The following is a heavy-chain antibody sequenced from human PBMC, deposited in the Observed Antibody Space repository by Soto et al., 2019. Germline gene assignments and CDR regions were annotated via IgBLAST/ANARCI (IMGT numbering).Heavy chain of an antibody. D-gene: IGHD3-22*01. Sequence: ASVKVSCKASGYTFTSYDINWVRQATGQGLEWMGWMNRNSGNTGYAQKFQGRVTMTWNTSISTAYMELSSLRSEDTAVYYCARQPPVVITGDYYYYYGMDVWGQGTTVTVSS. CDR1: GYTFTSYD. CDR3: ARQPPVVITGDYYYYYGMDV. V-gene: IGHV1-8*01. CDR2: MNRNSGNT. J-gene: IGHJ6*02.